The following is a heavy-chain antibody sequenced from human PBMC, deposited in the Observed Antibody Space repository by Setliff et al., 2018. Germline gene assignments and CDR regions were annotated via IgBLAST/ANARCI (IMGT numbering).Heavy chain of an antibody. CDR2: ISGYNGNT. J-gene: IGHJ4*02. Sequence: ASVKVSCKASGYTFTTYGLSWMRQAPGQGLEWMGWISGYNGNTEYAQNLQGRVTMTMDTSTTTVYMDVRSLRAEDTAVYYCARIGDFWSGYYFPFDYWGQGTLVTVSS. CDR3: ARIGDFWSGYYFPFDY. V-gene: IGHV1-18*01. D-gene: IGHD3-3*01. CDR1: GYTFTTYG.